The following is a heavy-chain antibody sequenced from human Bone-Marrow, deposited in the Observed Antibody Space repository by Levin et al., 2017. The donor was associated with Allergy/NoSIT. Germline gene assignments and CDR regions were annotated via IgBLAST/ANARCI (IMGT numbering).Heavy chain of an antibody. Sequence: ASVKVSCKASGYTFTSYPVHWVRQAPGQRLEWMGWINAGNGNTKYSQKCQGRVTITRDTSASTAYMELTSLRSEDTAVYYCARDPGYDFWSGPRRLMDVWGKGTTVIVSS. D-gene: IGHD3-3*01. CDR3: ARDPGYDFWSGPRRLMDV. J-gene: IGHJ6*04. CDR2: INAGNGNT. CDR1: GYTFTSYP. V-gene: IGHV1-3*01.